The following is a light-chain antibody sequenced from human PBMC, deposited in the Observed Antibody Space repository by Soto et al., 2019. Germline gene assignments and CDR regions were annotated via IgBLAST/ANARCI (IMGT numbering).Light chain of an antibody. CDR2: KAS. CDR3: QQYNDSFQYS. V-gene: IGKV1-5*03. J-gene: IGKJ2*03. Sequence: DIQLTQSPSILSASVGDRVTITCRASQSISTWLAWYQQKPGTAPKLLIHKASTLESGVPSRFSGISSGKEFTLTVSSLQPDDFATYYCQQYNDSFQYSFGKGTKADI. CDR1: QSISTW.